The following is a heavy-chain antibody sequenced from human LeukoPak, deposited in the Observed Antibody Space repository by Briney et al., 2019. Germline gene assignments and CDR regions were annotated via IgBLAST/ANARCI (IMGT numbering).Heavy chain of an antibody. CDR1: GGSISGYC. J-gene: IGHJ4*02. V-gene: IGHV4-59*01. Sequence: SETLSLTCTVSGGSISGYCWTWIRQPPGKGLEWIGYIYYSGGTNYNPSLKSRVSISIDTSKNQLSLKLTSVTAADTAVYYCARGKITVAGAVDYWGQGTLVTVSS. D-gene: IGHD6-19*01. CDR2: IYYSGGT. CDR3: ARGKITVAGAVDY.